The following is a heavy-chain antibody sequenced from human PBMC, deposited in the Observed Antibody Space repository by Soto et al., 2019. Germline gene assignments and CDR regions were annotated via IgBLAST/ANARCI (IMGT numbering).Heavy chain of an antibody. J-gene: IGHJ4*02. D-gene: IGHD5-12*01. V-gene: IGHV3-11*05. CDR2: ISSSSSYT. CDR1: GFTFSDYY. CDR3: ARRNGYSGYYYFDY. Sequence: QVQLVESGGGLVQPGGSLRLSCAASGFTFSDYYMSWIRQAPGKGLEWVSYISSSSSYTNYADSVKGRFTISRDNAKNSLYLQMNSLRAEDTAVYYCARRNGYSGYYYFDYWGQGTLVTVSS.